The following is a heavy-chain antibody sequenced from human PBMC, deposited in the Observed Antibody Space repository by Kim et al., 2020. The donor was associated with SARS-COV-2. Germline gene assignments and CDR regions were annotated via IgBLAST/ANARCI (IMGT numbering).Heavy chain of an antibody. V-gene: IGHV6-1*01. CDR3: TRGEVTTIHGQNWFD. Sequence: SQTLSLTCAISGDSVSTNSATWNWIRQSPSRGLECLGRTYYRSKWYNDYAVSLKSRITINLDTSKNQFSLQLNSVTPQDTAVYFCTRGEVTTIHGQNWFD. CDR1: GDSVSTNSAT. D-gene: IGHD5-12*01. J-gene: IGHJ5*02. CDR2: TYYRSKWYN.